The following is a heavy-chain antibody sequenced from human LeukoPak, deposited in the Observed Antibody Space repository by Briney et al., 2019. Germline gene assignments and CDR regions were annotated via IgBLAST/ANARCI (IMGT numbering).Heavy chain of an antibody. V-gene: IGHV4-34*01. D-gene: IGHD3-3*01. CDR1: GGSVSGYY. CDR2: ISHRGRT. J-gene: IGHJ4*02. Sequence: SETLSLTCAVYGGSVSGYYWSWIRQPPDKRLDSIGEISHRGRTHYTPSLQSRVTMSVDTSKNQFALNLNSVTAADTAVYYCARVPLRFLEPFDYWGQGILVTVSS. CDR3: ARVPLRFLEPFDY.